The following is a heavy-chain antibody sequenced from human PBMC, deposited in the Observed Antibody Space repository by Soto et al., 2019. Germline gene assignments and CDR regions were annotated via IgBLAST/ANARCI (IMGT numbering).Heavy chain of an antibody. Sequence: QVQLVQSGAEVKNPGASVKVSCKASGYTFTSYYMHWVGQAPGQGLECMGIINPSGGSTSYAQRFQGRVTMTRDTSTSTVYMELSSLRSEDTAVYYCERGEWELVRTFDYWGQGTLVTVSS. CDR3: ERGEWELVRTFDY. CDR2: INPSGGST. CDR1: GYTFTSYY. V-gene: IGHV1-46*01. D-gene: IGHD1-26*01. J-gene: IGHJ4*02.